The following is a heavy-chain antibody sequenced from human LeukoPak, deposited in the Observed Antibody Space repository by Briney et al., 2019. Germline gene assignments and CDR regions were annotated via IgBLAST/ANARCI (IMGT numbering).Heavy chain of an antibody. V-gene: IGHV4-4*02. Sequence: SGTLSLTCAVSGGSISSSNWWSWVRQPPGKGLEWIGEIYHSGSTNYNPSLKSRVTISVDTSKNQFSLKLSSVTAADTAVYYCAREADILTGYSLGRAFDIWGQGTMVTVSS. J-gene: IGHJ3*02. CDR1: GGSISSSNW. CDR2: IYHSGST. CDR3: AREADILTGYSLGRAFDI. D-gene: IGHD3-9*01.